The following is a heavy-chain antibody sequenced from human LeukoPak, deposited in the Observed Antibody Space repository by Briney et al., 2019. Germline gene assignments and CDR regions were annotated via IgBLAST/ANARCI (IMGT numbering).Heavy chain of an antibody. CDR3: ARDSSGWSGGDY. CDR2: ISYDGSNK. J-gene: IGHJ4*02. CDR1: GFTFSSYA. D-gene: IGHD6-19*01. V-gene: IGHV3-30*04. Sequence: PGRSLRLSCAASGFTFSSYAMHWVRQAPGKGLEWVAVISYDGSNKYYADSVKGRFTISRDNSKNTLYLQMNSLRAEDTAVYYCARDSSGWSGGDYWGQGTLVTVSS.